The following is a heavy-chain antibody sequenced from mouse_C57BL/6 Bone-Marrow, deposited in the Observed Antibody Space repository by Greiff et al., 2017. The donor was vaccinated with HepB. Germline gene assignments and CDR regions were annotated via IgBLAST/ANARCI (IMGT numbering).Heavy chain of an antibody. CDR3: ARDPNYYGSSSFAY. D-gene: IGHD1-1*01. Sequence: EVMLVESGGGLVKPGGSLKLSCAASGFTFSSYAMSWVRQTPEKRLEWVATISDGGSYTYYPDNVKGRFTISRDNAKNNLYLQMSHLKSEDTAMYYCARDPNYYGSSSFAYWGQGTLVTVSA. CDR2: ISDGGSYT. CDR1: GFTFSSYA. V-gene: IGHV5-4*01. J-gene: IGHJ3*01.